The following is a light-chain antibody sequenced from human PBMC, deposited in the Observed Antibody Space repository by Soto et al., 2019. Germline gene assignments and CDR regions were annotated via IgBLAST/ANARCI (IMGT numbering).Light chain of an antibody. V-gene: IGLV2-14*01. J-gene: IGLJ1*01. CDR1: SSDIGIYKY. CDR2: EVT. Sequence: QSALTQPASVSGSPGQSIAISCTGSSSDIGIYKYVSWYQQHPGKVPKLIIYEVTNRPSGVSNRFSGSKSGNTDSLTISGLQAEDEADYYCSSYTTSSTRVFGTGTKLTVL. CDR3: SSYTTSSTRV.